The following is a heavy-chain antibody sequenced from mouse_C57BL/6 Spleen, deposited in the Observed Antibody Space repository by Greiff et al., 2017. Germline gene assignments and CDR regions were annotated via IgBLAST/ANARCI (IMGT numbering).Heavy chain of an antibody. CDR3: ATSNYAWFAY. CDR2: INPNNGGT. D-gene: IGHD2-5*01. Sequence: EVKLQESGPELVKPGASVKIPCKASGYTFTDYNMDWVKQSHGKSLEWIGDINPNNGGTIYNQKFKGKATLTVDKSSSTAYMELRSLTSEDTAVYYCATSNYAWFAYWGQGTLVTVSA. CDR1: GYTFTDYN. J-gene: IGHJ3*01. V-gene: IGHV1-18*01.